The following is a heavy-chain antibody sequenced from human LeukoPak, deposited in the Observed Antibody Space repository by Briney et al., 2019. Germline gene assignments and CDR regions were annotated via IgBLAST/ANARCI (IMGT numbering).Heavy chain of an antibody. Sequence: GRSLRLSCAASGFTFSSYGMHWVRQAPGKGLEWVAVIWYDGSNKYYADSVKGRFTISRDNFKSTLYLQMNSLRAEDTAVYYCAKDRYAGPGLQFFGGSDYWGQGTLVTVSS. D-gene: IGHD5-24*01. V-gene: IGHV3-33*06. CDR1: GFTFSSYG. CDR3: AKDRYAGPGLQFFGGSDY. J-gene: IGHJ4*02. CDR2: IWYDGSNK.